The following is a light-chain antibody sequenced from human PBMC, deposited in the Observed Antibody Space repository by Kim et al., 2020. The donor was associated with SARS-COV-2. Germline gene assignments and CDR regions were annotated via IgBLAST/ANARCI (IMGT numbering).Light chain of an antibody. Sequence: SVNLPCTLSSGHSSYAIAWHQQQPGKGPRYLMKLDSDGSHNKGNGVPDRFSGSSSGAERYLTISSLQSEDEADYYCQTWGSGIRVFGGGTQLTVL. J-gene: IGLJ3*02. CDR2: LDSDGSH. CDR3: QTWGSGIRV. CDR1: SGHSSYA. V-gene: IGLV4-69*01.